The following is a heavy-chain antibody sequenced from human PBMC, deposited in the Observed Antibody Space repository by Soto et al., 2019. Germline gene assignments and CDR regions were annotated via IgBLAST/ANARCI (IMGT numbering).Heavy chain of an antibody. CDR2: INHSGST. J-gene: IGHJ5*02. D-gene: IGHD6-19*01. CDR1: GGSFSGYY. CDR3: ARSSGWPNARLFDP. Sequence: PSETLSLTCAVYGGSFSGYYWSWIRQPPGKGLEWIGEINHSGSTNYNPSLKSRVSISVDTSKNQFSLKLSSVTAADTAVYYCARSSGWPNARLFDPWGQGTLVTVSS. V-gene: IGHV4-34*01.